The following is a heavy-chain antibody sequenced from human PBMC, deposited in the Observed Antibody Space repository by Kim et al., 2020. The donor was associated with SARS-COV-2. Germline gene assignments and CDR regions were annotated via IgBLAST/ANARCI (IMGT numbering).Heavy chain of an antibody. J-gene: IGHJ4*01. V-gene: IGHV4-59*01. CDR3: ARAAIFGTWDY. D-gene: IGHD3-3*01. CDR1: GGSISSYY. CDR2: IYYSGST. Sequence: SETLSLTCTVSGGSISSYYWSWIRQPPGKGLEWIGYIYYSGSTNYNPSLKSRVTISVDTSKNQFSLKLSSVTAADTAVYYCARAAIFGTWDYWGQEPWSPSPQ.